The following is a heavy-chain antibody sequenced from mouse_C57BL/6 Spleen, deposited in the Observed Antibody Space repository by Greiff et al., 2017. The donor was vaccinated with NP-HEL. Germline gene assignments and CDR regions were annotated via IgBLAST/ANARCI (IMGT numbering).Heavy chain of an antibody. CDR1: GYAFSSSW. J-gene: IGHJ4*01. CDR3: ARRSTMASMDY. Sequence: QVQLQQSGPELVKPGASVKISCKASGYAFSSSWMNWVKQRPGKGLEWIGRIYPGDGDTNYNGKFKGKATLTADKSSSTAYTQLSSLTSEDSAVYFCARRSTMASMDYWGQGTSVTVSS. D-gene: IGHD2-1*01. CDR2: IYPGDGDT. V-gene: IGHV1-82*01.